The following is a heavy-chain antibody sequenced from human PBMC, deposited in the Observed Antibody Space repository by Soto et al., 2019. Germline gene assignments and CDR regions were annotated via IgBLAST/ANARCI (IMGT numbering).Heavy chain of an antibody. J-gene: IGHJ6*02. Sequence: GASVKVSCKASGYTFTSYGISWVRQAPGQGLEWMGWISAYNGNTNYAQKLQGRVTMTTDTSTSTAYMELRSLRSGDTAVYYCARDFYYDFWSGYPHYYGMDVWGQGTTVTVSS. CDR1: GYTFTSYG. D-gene: IGHD3-3*01. CDR2: ISAYNGNT. V-gene: IGHV1-18*01. CDR3: ARDFYYDFWSGYPHYYGMDV.